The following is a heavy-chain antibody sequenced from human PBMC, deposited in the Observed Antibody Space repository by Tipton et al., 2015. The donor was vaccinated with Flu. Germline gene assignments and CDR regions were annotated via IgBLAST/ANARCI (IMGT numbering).Heavy chain of an antibody. CDR1: GFTVSSNY. Sequence: QLVQSGGGLVQPGGSLRLSCAASGFTVSSNYMSWVRQAPGKGLEWVSVIYSGGSTYYADSVKGRFTISRDNSKNTLYLQMNSLRAEDTAVYYCARTYDSSGYDAFDIWGQGTMVTVSS. J-gene: IGHJ3*02. D-gene: IGHD3-22*01. CDR2: IYSGGST. CDR3: ARTYDSSGYDAFDI. V-gene: IGHV3-66*01.